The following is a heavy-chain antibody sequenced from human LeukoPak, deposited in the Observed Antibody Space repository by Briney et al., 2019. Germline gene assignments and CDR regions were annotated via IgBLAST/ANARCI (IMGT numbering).Heavy chain of an antibody. J-gene: IGHJ4*02. CDR1: GGSISSSKYY. CDR2: IFNSGST. CDR3: ASLGEGLRYFVWAEY. Sequence: SETLSLTCTVSGGSISSSKYYWRWIRQPPGKGLEWIGTIFNSGSTHYNPSLKSRVTISVDTSKNQFSLNLSSVTAADTAVYYCASLGEGLRYFVWAEYCGQRTLVTASS. V-gene: IGHV4-39*01. D-gene: IGHD3-9*01.